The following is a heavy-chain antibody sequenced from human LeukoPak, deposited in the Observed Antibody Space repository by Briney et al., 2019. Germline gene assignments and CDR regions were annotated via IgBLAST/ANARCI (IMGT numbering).Heavy chain of an antibody. Sequence: PGRSLRLSCAASGFTFSSYAMHWVRQAPGKGLEWVAVISYDGSNKYYADSVKGRFPISRDNSKNTLYLQMNSLRAEDTAVYYCARDSATVVANYWGQGTLVTVSS. D-gene: IGHD4-23*01. CDR1: GFTFSSYA. CDR3: ARDSATVVANY. J-gene: IGHJ4*02. CDR2: ISYDGSNK. V-gene: IGHV3-30-3*01.